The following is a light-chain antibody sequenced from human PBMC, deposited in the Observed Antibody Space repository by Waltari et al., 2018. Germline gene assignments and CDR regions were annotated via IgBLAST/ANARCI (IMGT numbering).Light chain of an antibody. V-gene: IGLV2-14*03. CDR3: ASYTTAYTWV. Sequence: QSALTQPASVSGSPGQSLTISCAGTISDIGTYTFVAWYQQVPGKVPKLIIFDVGKRPSGVSNRFSGSKSDNTASLTISGLLAEDEADYYCASYTTAYTWVFGGGTRLTVL. CDR1: ISDIGTYTF. J-gene: IGLJ3*02. CDR2: DVG.